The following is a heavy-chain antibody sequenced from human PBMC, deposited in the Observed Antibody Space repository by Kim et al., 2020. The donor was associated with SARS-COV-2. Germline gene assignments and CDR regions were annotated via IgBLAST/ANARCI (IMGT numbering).Heavy chain of an antibody. Sequence: GGSLRLSCAASGFTVSSNYMSWVRQAPGKGLEWVSVIYSGGSTYYADSAKGRFTISRENSKNTLYLQMNSLRTEDTAVYYCARDLQNDVWSGSLGYWGQGTLVTVSS. D-gene: IGHD3-3*01. V-gene: IGHV3-53*01. CDR1: GFTVSSNY. CDR3: ARDLQNDVWSGSLGY. CDR2: IYSGGST. J-gene: IGHJ4*02.